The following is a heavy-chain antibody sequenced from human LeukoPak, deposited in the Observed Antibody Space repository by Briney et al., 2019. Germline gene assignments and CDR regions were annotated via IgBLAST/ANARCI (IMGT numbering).Heavy chain of an antibody. V-gene: IGHV1-8*01. CDR2: MNPNSGNT. D-gene: IGHD6-19*01. J-gene: IGHJ4*02. CDR1: GYTFTSYD. Sequence: ASVKVSRKASGYTFTSYDINWVRQATGQGLEWMGWMNPNSGNTGYAQKFQGRVTMTRNTSISTAYMELSSLRSEDTAVYYCASLIAVAGTRDYWGQGTLVTVSS. CDR3: ASLIAVAGTRDY.